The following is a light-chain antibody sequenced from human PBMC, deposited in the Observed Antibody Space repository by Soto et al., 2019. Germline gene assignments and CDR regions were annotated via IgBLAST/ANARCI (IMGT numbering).Light chain of an antibody. CDR1: QSITPSY. CDR3: QQYGSSART. Sequence: EVVLTQSPGTLSLSPGDRATLSCRASQSITPSYLAWYQQKPGQAPRLLISGTFTRATGIPNRFSGTGTGTDFTLTISRLEPEDFAVYYCQQYGSSARTFGPGTKVEIK. V-gene: IGKV3-20*01. CDR2: GTF. J-gene: IGKJ1*01.